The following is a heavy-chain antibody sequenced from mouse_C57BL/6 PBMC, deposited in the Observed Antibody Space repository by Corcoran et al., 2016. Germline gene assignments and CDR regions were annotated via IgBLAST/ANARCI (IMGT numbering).Heavy chain of an antibody. V-gene: IGHV1-76*01. J-gene: IGHJ2*01. CDR2: IYPGSGNT. Sequence: QVQLKQSGAELVRPGASVKLSCKASGYTFTDYYINWVKQRPGQGLEWIARIYPGSGNTYYNEKFKGKATLTAEKSSSTAYMQLSSLTSEDHAVYFCARANWDSPDYWGQGTTLTVSS. CDR1: GYTFTDYY. CDR3: ARANWDSPDY. D-gene: IGHD4-1*01.